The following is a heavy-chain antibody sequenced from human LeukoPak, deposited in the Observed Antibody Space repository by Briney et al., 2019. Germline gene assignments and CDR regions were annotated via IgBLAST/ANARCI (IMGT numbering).Heavy chain of an antibody. J-gene: IGHJ4*02. CDR2: INHSGST. Sequence: SETLSLTCAVYGGSFSGYYWSWIRQPPGKGLEWIGEINHSGSTNYNPSLKSRVTISVDTSKNQFSLKLSSVTAADTAVYYCASIVGATYLDYWGQGTLVTVSS. CDR1: GGSFSGYY. V-gene: IGHV4-34*01. CDR3: ASIVGATYLDY. D-gene: IGHD1-26*01.